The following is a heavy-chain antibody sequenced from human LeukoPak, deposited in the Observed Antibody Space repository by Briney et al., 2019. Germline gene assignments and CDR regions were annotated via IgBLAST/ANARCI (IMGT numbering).Heavy chain of an antibody. D-gene: IGHD2-15*01. Sequence: SETLSLTCAVSGYSISSGYYWGWIRQPPGKGLEWIGSIYHSGSTYYNPSLKSRVAISVDTSKNQFSLKLSSVTAADTAVYYCARGRLGYCSGGSCYKTYNWFDPWGQGTLVTVSS. CDR1: GYSISSGYY. CDR3: ARGRLGYCSGGSCYKTYNWFDP. CDR2: IYHSGST. V-gene: IGHV4-38-2*01. J-gene: IGHJ5*02.